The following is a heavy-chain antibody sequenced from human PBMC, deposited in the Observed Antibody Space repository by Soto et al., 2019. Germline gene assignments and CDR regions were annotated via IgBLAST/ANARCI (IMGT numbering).Heavy chain of an antibody. CDR3: AKDGGVGGQREWLYREF. D-gene: IGHD3-16*01. CDR1: GFTFRDFG. Sequence: QVQLVESGGGVVQPGRSLRLSCVASGFTFRDFGMHWVRQAPGKGLEWVAVISFDGSLQYYADSVKGRFTISRDNSEDTVKLSLSRLGAEDMEIYYCAKDGGVGGQREWLYREFWGQGTLVSVYS. V-gene: IGHV3-30*18. CDR2: ISFDGSLQ. J-gene: IGHJ4*02.